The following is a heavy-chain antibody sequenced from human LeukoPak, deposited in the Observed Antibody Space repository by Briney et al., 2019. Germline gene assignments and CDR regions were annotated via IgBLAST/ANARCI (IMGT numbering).Heavy chain of an antibody. CDR3: ARGSDTAAGLY. D-gene: IGHD6-13*01. CDR1: GGSFCGYY. V-gene: IGHV4-34*01. J-gene: IGHJ4*02. Sequence: PSETLSLTCAVSGGSFCGYYWSWIRQPPGKGLEWIGEINHSGSTNYNASLKSRVSISVDSSENQFSLKASSVTAADTAVYYCARGSDTAAGLYWGQGTLVTVSS. CDR2: INHSGST.